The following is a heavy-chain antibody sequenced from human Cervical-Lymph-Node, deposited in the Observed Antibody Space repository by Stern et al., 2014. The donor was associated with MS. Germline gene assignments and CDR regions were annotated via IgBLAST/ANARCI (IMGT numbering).Heavy chain of an antibody. D-gene: IGHD4-11*01. V-gene: IGHV4-39*01. CDR2: VYYSGIN. Sequence: QLQLQESGPGLVKPSETLSLTCTVSGGSITNRDYWGWIRQSPGKGLEWIGSVYYSGINYYRPSLKSRATISIDTSRNQFFLRLNSVTATDTAVYFCARSVTAVTNYVPNWCFDLWGRGTLVTVSS. CDR1: GGSITNRDY. CDR3: ARSVTAVTNYVPNWCFDL. J-gene: IGHJ2*01.